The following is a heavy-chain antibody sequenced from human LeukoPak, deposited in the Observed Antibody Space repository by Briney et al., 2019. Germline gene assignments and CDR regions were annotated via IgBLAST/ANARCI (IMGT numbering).Heavy chain of an antibody. CDR2: IRPSNGDR. CDR3: ARAFSASKSCDY. V-gene: IGHV1-18*01. Sequence: ASVKVSCRTSGYDFSTYGITWVRQAPGQGLEYMGWIRPSNGDRNYAQKVQDRVTLTTDTSTSTVYMELRSLRSDDTAVYYCARAFSASKSCDYWGQGTLVTVSS. CDR1: GYDFSTYG. J-gene: IGHJ4*02. D-gene: IGHD6-19*01.